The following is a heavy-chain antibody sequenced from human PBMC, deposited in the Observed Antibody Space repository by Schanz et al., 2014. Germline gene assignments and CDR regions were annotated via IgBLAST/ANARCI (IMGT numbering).Heavy chain of an antibody. V-gene: IGHV3-66*01. D-gene: IGHD6-6*01. CDR2: IYIGGNT. J-gene: IGHJ4*02. Sequence: EVQLVESGGGLVQPGGSLRLSCAASGFSVGNKYMNWVRQAPGKGLEWVSFIYIGGNTYYADSVKGRFTISRDNSKNTVYIQMNSLRAEDTAVYYCARDRLAAQGIDSWGQGTLVTVSS. CDR1: GFSVGNKY. CDR3: ARDRLAAQGIDS.